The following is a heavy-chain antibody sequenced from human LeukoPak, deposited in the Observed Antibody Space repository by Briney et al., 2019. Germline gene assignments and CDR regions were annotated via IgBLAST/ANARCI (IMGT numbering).Heavy chain of an antibody. CDR2: IYHSGST. D-gene: IGHD3-10*01. CDR1: GGSISSSNW. Sequence: SETLSLTCAVSGGSISSSNWWSWVRQPPGKGLEWIGEIYHSGSTNYNPSLKSRVTISVDKSKNQFSLKLSSVTAADTAVYYCARTDYYGSGSLPYWGQGTLVTVSS. V-gene: IGHV4-4*02. J-gene: IGHJ4*02. CDR3: ARTDYYGSGSLPY.